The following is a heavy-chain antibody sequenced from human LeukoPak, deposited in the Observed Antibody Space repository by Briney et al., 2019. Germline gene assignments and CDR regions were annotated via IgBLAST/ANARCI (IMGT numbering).Heavy chain of an antibody. CDR3: ARGSYDSSDFEYFHH. J-gene: IGHJ1*01. CDR1: GYTFTGNY. D-gene: IGHD3-22*01. Sequence: SVKVSCKASGYTFTGNYVHWVRQAPGQGLEWMGWINPNSGGTNYTQKFQGRVTMTRDTSIGTAYMELNRLRSDDTAVYYCARGSYDSSDFEYFHHWGQGTLVTVSS. CDR2: INPNSGGT. V-gene: IGHV1-2*02.